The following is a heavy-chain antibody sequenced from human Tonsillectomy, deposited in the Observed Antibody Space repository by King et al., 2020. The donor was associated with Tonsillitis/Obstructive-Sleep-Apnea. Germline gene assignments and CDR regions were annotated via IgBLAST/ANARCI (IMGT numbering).Heavy chain of an antibody. J-gene: IGHJ3*02. CDR1: GFTFSNYG. Sequence: VQLVQSGGGVVQPGRSLRLSCAASGFTFSNYGMHWVRQAPGKGLEWVAVISYDGSDKYYADSVKGRFTISRDNSKNTLYVEMNSLSAEDTAVYYCAKASGSYFLREAFEIWGQGTMVTVSS. V-gene: IGHV3-30*18. CDR3: AKASGSYFLREAFEI. CDR2: ISYDGSDK. D-gene: IGHD1-26*01.